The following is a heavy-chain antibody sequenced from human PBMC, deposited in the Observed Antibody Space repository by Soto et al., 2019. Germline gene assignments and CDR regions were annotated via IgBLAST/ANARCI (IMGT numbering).Heavy chain of an antibody. D-gene: IGHD5-18*01. CDR1: GYTFSSYG. CDR3: ARDTDTDYYYYGMDV. Sequence: ASVKGSWKASGYTFSSYGISWVRQAPGQGPEWMGXIXAXXXNXNXAXKXXXXVTMTTDTSTSTAYMELRRLRSDDTAVYYCARDTDTDYYYYGMDVWGQGTTVTVSS. J-gene: IGHJ6*02. CDR2: IXAXXXNX. V-gene: IGHV1-18*04.